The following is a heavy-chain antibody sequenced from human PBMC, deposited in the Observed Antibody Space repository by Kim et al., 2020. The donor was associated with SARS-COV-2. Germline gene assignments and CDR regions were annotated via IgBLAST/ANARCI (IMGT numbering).Heavy chain of an antibody. CDR1: GFLFDSYA. V-gene: IGHV3-23*01. D-gene: IGHD3-22*01. CDR3: TKEYDNNGYHFWYFDS. Sequence: GGSLRLSCAASGFLFDSYAMNWVRQAPGKGLEWVSGITGSGGRTYYADSVKGRFGISRDNSKNSVYLHMSSLRAEDTAVYFCTKEYDNNGYHFWYFDSWGQGTQVAVSS. J-gene: IGHJ4*02. CDR2: ITGSGGRT.